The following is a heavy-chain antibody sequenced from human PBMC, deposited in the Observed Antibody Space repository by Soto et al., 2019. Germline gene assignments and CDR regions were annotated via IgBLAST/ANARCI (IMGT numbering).Heavy chain of an antibody. J-gene: IGHJ6*02. D-gene: IGHD1-20*01. CDR2: ISAYNGNT. CDR1: GYTFTSYD. CDR3: AAGVTGTLTHYYYYYGMDV. Sequence: ASVMVSCKASGYTFTSYDISWVRQAPGQGLEWMGWISAYNGNTNYTQKLQGRVTMTTDTSTSTAYMELRSLRSDDTAVYYCAAGVTGTLTHYYYYYGMDVWGQGTTVTV. V-gene: IGHV1-18*01.